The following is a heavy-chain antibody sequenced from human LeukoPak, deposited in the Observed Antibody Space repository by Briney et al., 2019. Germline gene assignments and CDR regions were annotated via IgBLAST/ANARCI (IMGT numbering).Heavy chain of an antibody. CDR1: GFTFSSYW. CDR3: ARAAPKTRNAFDI. V-gene: IGHV3-74*01. J-gene: IGHJ3*02. Sequence: GGSLRLSCAASGFTFSSYWMHWVRHAPGKGLVWVSRVSDDERTTNYADPVKGRFTISRDSAMNILYLQMDSLRAEDTAVYYCARAAPKTRNAFDIWGQGTVATVSS. CDR2: VSDDERTT.